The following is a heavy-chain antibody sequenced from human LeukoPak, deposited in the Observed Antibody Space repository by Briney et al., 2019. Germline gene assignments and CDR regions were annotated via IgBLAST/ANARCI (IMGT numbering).Heavy chain of an antibody. Sequence: DSVKVSCKASGYTFTGYYMHWVRQAPGQGLEWMGRINPNSGGTNYAQKFQGRVTMTRDTSISTAYMELSRLRSDDTAVYYCARLNYDSSGYRTYFDYWGQGTLVTVSS. V-gene: IGHV1-2*06. CDR2: INPNSGGT. J-gene: IGHJ4*02. CDR1: GYTFTGYY. D-gene: IGHD3-22*01. CDR3: ARLNYDSSGYRTYFDY.